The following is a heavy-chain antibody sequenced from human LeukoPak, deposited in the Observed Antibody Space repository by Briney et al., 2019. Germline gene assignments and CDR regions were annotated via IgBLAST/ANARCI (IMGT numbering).Heavy chain of an antibody. D-gene: IGHD3-10*01. Sequence: SETLSLTCTVSGGSISSYYWSWIRRPPGKALEWMGYIYYSGSTNYNPSLTSRVTISVDTSKNQFSLKLSSVTAADTAVYYCARVGIDYYGSGSYYPIWGQGTLVTVSS. CDR2: IYYSGST. V-gene: IGHV4-59*01. CDR3: ARVGIDYYGSGSYYPI. J-gene: IGHJ4*02. CDR1: GGSISSYY.